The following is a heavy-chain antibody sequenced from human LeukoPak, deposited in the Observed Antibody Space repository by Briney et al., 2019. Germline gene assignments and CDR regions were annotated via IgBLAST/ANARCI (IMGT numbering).Heavy chain of an antibody. Sequence: PGGSLRLSCAASGFTLSDYYMSWIRQAPGKGLEWVSYISSSGSTIYYADSVKGRFTISRDNAKNSLYLQMNSLRAADTAVYYCARGVGTGDIVATRSRHFDYWGQGTLVTVSS. CDR1: GFTLSDYY. J-gene: IGHJ4*02. V-gene: IGHV3-11*01. D-gene: IGHD5-12*01. CDR3: ARGVGTGDIVATRSRHFDY. CDR2: ISSSGSTI.